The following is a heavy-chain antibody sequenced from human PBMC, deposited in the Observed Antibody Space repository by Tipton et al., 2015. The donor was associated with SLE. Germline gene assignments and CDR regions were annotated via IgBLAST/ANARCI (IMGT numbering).Heavy chain of an antibody. CDR3: ARAVAVDTAMAFFDY. J-gene: IGHJ4*02. Sequence: LRLSCSVSGVSISSYYWSWLRQPAGKGLEWIGRLYTSGTTNYNPSLKSRVTMSVDTSKNQFSLQLSSVTAADTAVYYCARAVAVDTAMAFFDYWGQGTLVTVSS. CDR2: LYTSGTT. CDR1: GVSISSYY. V-gene: IGHV4-4*07. D-gene: IGHD5-18*01.